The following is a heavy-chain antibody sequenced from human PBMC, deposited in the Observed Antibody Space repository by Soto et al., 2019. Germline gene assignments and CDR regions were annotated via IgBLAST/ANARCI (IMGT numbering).Heavy chain of an antibody. D-gene: IGHD4-17*01. CDR2: ISAYNGNT. J-gene: IGHJ6*03. CDR3: ARGTATTGYYHYYMDV. V-gene: IGHV1-18*04. CDR1: GYTFTGHG. Sequence: QVQLVQSGAEVKEPGASVKVSCKPAGYTFTGHGISWVRQAPGQGLEWMGWISAYNGNTNYAQKFQGRFTMTTDTSTSTASMELRSLRSDDTAVYYCARGTATTGYYHYYMDVWGKGTTVTVSS.